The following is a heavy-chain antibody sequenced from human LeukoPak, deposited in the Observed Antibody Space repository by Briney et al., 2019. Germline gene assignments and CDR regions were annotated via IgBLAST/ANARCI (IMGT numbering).Heavy chain of an antibody. CDR3: ARDQEGCSSNSCYFGLGFLDY. J-gene: IGHJ4*02. V-gene: IGHV3-11*04. CDR2: ISTSGNTI. CDR1: GFTFSDYH. Sequence: GGSLRLSCAASGFTFSDYHMSWIRQAPGKGLEWVAYISTSGNTIYYADSVKGRFTISRDNAKNSLYLQMNSLRAEDTAVYYCARDQEGCSSNSCYFGLGFLDYWGQGIRVTVSS. D-gene: IGHD2-2*01.